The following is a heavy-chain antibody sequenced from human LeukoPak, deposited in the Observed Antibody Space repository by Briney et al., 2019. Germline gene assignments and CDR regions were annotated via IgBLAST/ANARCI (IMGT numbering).Heavy chain of an antibody. J-gene: IGHJ4*02. V-gene: IGHV3-72*01. D-gene: IGHD5-24*01. CDR1: GLSFSDHY. Sequence: PGGSLRLSCAASGLSFSDHYMDWVRQAPGKGLEWVGRSRNKANNYITEYAASVEGRFTISRDDSQNSVYLQMNSLGTEDTAVYYCASFFGNNFGYWGQGTRVTVSS. CDR2: SRNKANNYIT. CDR3: ASFFGNNFGY.